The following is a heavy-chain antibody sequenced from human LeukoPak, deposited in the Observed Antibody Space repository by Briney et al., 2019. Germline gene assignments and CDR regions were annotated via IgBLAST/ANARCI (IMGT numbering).Heavy chain of an antibody. J-gene: IGHJ4*02. V-gene: IGHV4-39*07. CDR2: IYYSGCT. CDR3: AALRNGRTFDN. Sequence: PSETLSLTCTVSGGSISSSNYYWGCIRQPPGKGLEWIGSIYYSGCTFYKSSLKSRVPISVDTSKNQFSLKLSSVTAADTAVYFCAALRNGRTFDNWGQGTLVTVSS. CDR1: GGSISSSNYY. D-gene: IGHD1-26*01.